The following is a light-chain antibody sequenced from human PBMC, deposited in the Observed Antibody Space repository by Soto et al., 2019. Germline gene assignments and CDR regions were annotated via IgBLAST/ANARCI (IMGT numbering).Light chain of an antibody. CDR1: QSVLYSSNNKNY. J-gene: IGKJ1*01. CDR3: QQYYSTPWT. V-gene: IGKV4-1*01. CDR2: WAT. Sequence: DIVMTQSPDSLAVSLGERATINCKSSQSVLYSSNNKNYLAWYQQKPGQPPKLLIYWATTRESGVPDRFSGSGSGTDFTLTISSLQAEDGAVYYCQQYYSTPWTFGQGTTVEIK.